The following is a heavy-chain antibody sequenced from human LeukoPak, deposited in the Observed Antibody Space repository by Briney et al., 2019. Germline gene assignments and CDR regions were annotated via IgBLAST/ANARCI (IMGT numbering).Heavy chain of an antibody. CDR3: ARLGPGYSSTWSNDAFAI. J-gene: IGHJ3*02. CDR1: GGSVSSTSYS. Sequence: SETLSLTCTVSGGSVSSTSYSWGWIRQPPGKGLEWIASIYYSGKTYYTPSLKSRVIISVDTSKNQFSLRLNSVTAADTAVYYCARLGPGYSSTWSNDAFAIWGQGTVVTVSS. V-gene: IGHV4-39*01. CDR2: IYYSGKT. D-gene: IGHD6-13*01.